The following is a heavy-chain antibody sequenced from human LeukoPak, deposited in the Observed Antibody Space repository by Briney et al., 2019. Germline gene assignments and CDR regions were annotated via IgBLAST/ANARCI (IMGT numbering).Heavy chain of an antibody. J-gene: IGHJ4*02. CDR1: GFTINSYA. CDR2: IGGTGDST. Sequence: GGSLRLSCVVSGFTINSYAMSWVRQAPRPGPEWVSAIGGTGDSTYYADSVKGRFYISRDYSTNTLFLQMNNLRVEDTAVYYCAKKMGIWFVGFDSWGQGILVTVSS. V-gene: IGHV3-23*01. D-gene: IGHD3-10*01. CDR3: AKKMGIWFVGFDS.